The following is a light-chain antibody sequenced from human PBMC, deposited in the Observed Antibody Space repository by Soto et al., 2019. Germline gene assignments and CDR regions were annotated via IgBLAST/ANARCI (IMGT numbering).Light chain of an antibody. CDR2: GAS. CDR3: QQYGSSPIT. V-gene: IGKV3-20*01. Sequence: DIVMTQSPLSLPVTRGEPASISCRASQSVSNNYLAWYQQKPGQAPRLLIYGASSRATGIPDRFSGSGSGTDFTLTISRLEPEDFAVYYCQQYGSSPITFGQGTRLEIK. CDR1: QSVSNNY. J-gene: IGKJ5*01.